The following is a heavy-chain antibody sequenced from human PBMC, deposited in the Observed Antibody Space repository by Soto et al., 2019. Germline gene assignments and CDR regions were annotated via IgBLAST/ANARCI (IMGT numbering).Heavy chain of an antibody. V-gene: IGHV1-69*13. CDR1: GGTFSSNA. D-gene: IGHD5-18*01. J-gene: IGHJ4*02. Sequence: SVKVSCKASGGTFSSNAISWVRQAPGQGLEWMGGIIPIFGTANYAQKFQGRVTITADESTSTAYMELSSLRSEDTAVYYCAIGYSYGRFDYWGQGTLVTVSS. CDR2: IIPIFGTA. CDR3: AIGYSYGRFDY.